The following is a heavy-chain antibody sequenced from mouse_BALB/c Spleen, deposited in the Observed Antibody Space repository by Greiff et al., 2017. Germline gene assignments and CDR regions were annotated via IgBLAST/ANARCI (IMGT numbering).Heavy chain of an antibody. Sequence: EVKLVEPGGGLVLPGGSRILSCAASGFTFSSLGLHWVRQAPEKGLEWVAYLSSGSSTIYYADTVKGRFTISRDDPKNTLFLQMNSLRSEDTAMYYCARAPLAYWGQGTLVTVSA. CDR3: ARAPLAY. CDR2: LSSGSSTI. CDR1: GFTFSSLG. V-gene: IGHV5-17*02. J-gene: IGHJ3*01.